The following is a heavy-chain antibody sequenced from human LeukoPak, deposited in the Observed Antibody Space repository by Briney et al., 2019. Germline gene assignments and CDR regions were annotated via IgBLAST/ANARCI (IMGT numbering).Heavy chain of an antibody. CDR1: GSSISSGGYS. CDR3: ARGSPTDAFDI. CDR2: IYHSGST. Sequence: PSETLSLTCAVSGSSISSGGYSWSWIRQPPGKGLEWIGYIYHSGSTYYNPSLKSRVTISVDRSKNQFSLKLSSVTAADTAVYYCARGSPTDAFDIWGQGTMVTVSS. V-gene: IGHV4-30-2*01. J-gene: IGHJ3*02.